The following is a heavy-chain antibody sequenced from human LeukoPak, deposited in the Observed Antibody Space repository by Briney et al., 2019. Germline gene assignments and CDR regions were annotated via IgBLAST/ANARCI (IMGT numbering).Heavy chain of an antibody. V-gene: IGHV1-69*13. CDR2: INPIFGTA. D-gene: IGHD1-1*01. J-gene: IGHJ6*03. CDR1: GGTFSSYA. Sequence: GASVKVSCKASGGTFSSYAISWVRQAPGQGLEWMGGINPIFGTANYAQKFQGRVTITADESTSTAYMELSSLRSEDTAVYYCARDRYNWNDGYYYYMDVWGKGTTVTVSS. CDR3: ARDRYNWNDGYYYYMDV.